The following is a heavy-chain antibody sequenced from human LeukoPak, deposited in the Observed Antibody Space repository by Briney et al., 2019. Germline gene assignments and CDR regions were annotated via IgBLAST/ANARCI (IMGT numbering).Heavy chain of an antibody. CDR1: GYSLITYG. CDR3: ARAATKTISGVVITPDLYDY. Sequence: GASVKVSCKAAGYSLITYGISWVRQAPGQGLEWMGWISAYNGNTNYAQKLQGRVTVTTDTSTNTAYMELRSLRSDDTAVYYCARAATKTISGVVITPDLYDYWGQGIPVTVSS. V-gene: IGHV1-18*01. J-gene: IGHJ4*02. CDR2: ISAYNGNT. D-gene: IGHD3-3*01.